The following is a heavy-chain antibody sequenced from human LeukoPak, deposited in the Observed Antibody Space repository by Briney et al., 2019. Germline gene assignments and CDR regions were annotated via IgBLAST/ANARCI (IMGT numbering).Heavy chain of an antibody. CDR3: ASSPQAVWGSYPTTYFDY. Sequence: GASVKVSCKASGGTFSSYAISWVRQAPGQGLEWMGGIIPIFGTANYAQKFQGRVTITADESTSTAYMELSSLRSEDTAVYYCASSPQAVWGSYPTTYFDYWGQGTLVTVSS. V-gene: IGHV1-69*13. J-gene: IGHJ4*02. CDR2: IIPIFGTA. D-gene: IGHD3-16*02. CDR1: GGTFSSYA.